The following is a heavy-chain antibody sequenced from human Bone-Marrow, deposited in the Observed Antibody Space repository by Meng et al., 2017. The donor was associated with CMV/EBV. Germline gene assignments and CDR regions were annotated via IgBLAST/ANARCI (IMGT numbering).Heavy chain of an antibody. CDR2: INPNSGGT. D-gene: IGHD6-25*01. Sequence: ASVKVSCKASGYTFTGYYMHWVRQAPGQGLEWMGWINPNSGGTSYAQKFQGRVTMTRDTSISTAYMELSRLRSDDTAVYYCERLHRLMGNTNFDYWGQGTLVTVSS. V-gene: IGHV1-2*02. CDR3: ERLHRLMGNTNFDY. CDR1: GYTFTGYY. J-gene: IGHJ4*02.